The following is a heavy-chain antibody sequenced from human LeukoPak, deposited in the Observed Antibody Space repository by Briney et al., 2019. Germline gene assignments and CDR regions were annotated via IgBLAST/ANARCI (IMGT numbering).Heavy chain of an antibody. CDR2: INHSGST. Sequence: GSLRLSCAASGFTFSTYAMSWVRQPPGKGLEWIGEINHSGSTNYNPSLKSRVTISVDTSKNQFSLKLSSVTAADTAVYYCARSIFWSGYYYYMDVWGKGTTVTVSS. D-gene: IGHD3-3*01. CDR1: GFTFSTYA. CDR3: ARSIFWSGYYYYMDV. V-gene: IGHV4-34*01. J-gene: IGHJ6*03.